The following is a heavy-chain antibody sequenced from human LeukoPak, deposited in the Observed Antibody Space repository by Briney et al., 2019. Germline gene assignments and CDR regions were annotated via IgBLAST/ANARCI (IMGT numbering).Heavy chain of an antibody. J-gene: IGHJ4*02. CDR3: ARAATTGTVDY. D-gene: IGHD1-1*01. V-gene: IGHV3-7*01. Sequence: PGGSLRLSCAVSGFTFSNYWMSWVRRAPGKGLEWVANINQPGSQKYYVDSVTGRFTISRDNAKNSLYLEVNSLRAEDTAVYYCARAATTGTVDYWGQGTLVTVSS. CDR2: INQPGSQK. CDR1: GFTFSNYW.